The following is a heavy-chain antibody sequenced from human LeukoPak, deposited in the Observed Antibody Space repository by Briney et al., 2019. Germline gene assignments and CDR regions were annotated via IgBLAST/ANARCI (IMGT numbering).Heavy chain of an antibody. CDR3: AREFPTVTTYGYYYYMDV. V-gene: IGHV3-7*01. CDR2: IKQDGSEK. Sequence: PGGSLRLSCAASGFTFNNYWMTWVRQAPGKGLEWVANIKQDGSEKYYVDSVKGRFTISRDNAKNSLYLQMNSLRAEDTAVYYCAREFPTVTTYGYYYYMDVWGKGTTVTVSS. J-gene: IGHJ6*03. CDR1: GFTFNNYW. D-gene: IGHD4-11*01.